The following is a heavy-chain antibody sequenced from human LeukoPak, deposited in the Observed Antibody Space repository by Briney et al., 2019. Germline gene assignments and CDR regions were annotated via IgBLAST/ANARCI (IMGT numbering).Heavy chain of an antibody. D-gene: IGHD3-22*01. V-gene: IGHV1-24*01. CDR3: ATELRSGYFDY. CDR2: FDPEDDER. Sequence: ASVKVSCKVSGYTLSELSMHWVRQAPGKGLEWMGGFDPEDDERVYAQKYQGRVTMTEDTSTDTAYMELSSLRSEDTAIYYCATELRSGYFDYWGQGTLVTVSS. J-gene: IGHJ4*02. CDR1: GYTLSELS.